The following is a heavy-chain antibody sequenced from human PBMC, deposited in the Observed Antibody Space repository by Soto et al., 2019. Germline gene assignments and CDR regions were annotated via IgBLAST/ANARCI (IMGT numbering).Heavy chain of an antibody. J-gene: IGHJ4*02. V-gene: IGHV4-59*08. CDR2: IFDSGNA. CDR3: ARHRRTTVAKFYFDN. D-gene: IGHD4-4*01. CDR1: GGSSNSYG. Sequence: SETLSLTCTVAGGSSNSYGWSWIRQPTGKGLEWIAYIFDSGNANYNPSLKSRVTISVDTSKNQFSLKLTSVTAADTAVYYCARHRRTTVAKFYFDNWGQGALVTVSS.